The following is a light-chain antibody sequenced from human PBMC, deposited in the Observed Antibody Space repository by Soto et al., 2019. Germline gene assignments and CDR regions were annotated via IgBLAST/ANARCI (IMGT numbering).Light chain of an antibody. CDR3: QQFSSYPLT. J-gene: IGKJ4*01. Sequence: EIVLTQSPGTLSLSPGERATLSCRASQSVSNNYLAWYQQKPGQAPRLLIYDASSRATGIPDRFSGGGSGTDFTLTISRLEPEDFAVYYCQQFSSYPLTFGRGTKVDIK. CDR1: QSVSNNY. CDR2: DAS. V-gene: IGKV3-20*01.